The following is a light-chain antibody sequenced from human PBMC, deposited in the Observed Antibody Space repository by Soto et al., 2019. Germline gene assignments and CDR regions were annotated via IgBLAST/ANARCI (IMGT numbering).Light chain of an antibody. CDR3: QQYGASRA. Sequence: ESVLTQSPGTLSLSPGEGATLSCRASQTVSGNFLAWYQQKPGQAPRLLIYGASNRAAGIPNRFSGSWSGTDFTLTISRLEPEDFAVYFCQQYGASRAFGQGTKVEVK. J-gene: IGKJ1*01. CDR2: GAS. V-gene: IGKV3-20*01. CDR1: QTVSGNF.